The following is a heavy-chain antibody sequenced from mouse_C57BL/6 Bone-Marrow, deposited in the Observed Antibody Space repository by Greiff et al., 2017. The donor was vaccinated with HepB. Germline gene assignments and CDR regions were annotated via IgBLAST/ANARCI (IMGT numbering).Heavy chain of an antibody. CDR2: ISYDGSN. CDR1: GYSITSGYY. V-gene: IGHV3-6*01. CDR3: ARTPNAMDY. Sequence: EVQLQESGPGLVKPSQSLSLTCSVTGYSITSGYYWNWIRQFPGNKLEWMGYISYDGSNNYNPSLKNRISITRDTSKNQFFLKLNSVTTEDTATYYCARTPNAMDYWGQGTSVTVSS. J-gene: IGHJ4*01.